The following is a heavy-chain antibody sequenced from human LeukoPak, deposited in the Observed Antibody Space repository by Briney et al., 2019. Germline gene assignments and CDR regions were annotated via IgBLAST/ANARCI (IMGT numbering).Heavy chain of an antibody. CDR3: ARRWIVVVPAAAAPSNWFDP. Sequence: PSETLSLTCAVYGGSFSGYYWSWIRQPPGKGLEWIGEINHSGSTNYNPSLKSRVTISVDTSKNQFSLKLSSVTAADTAVYYCARRWIVVVPAAAAPSNWFDPWGQGTLVTASS. CDR2: INHSGST. J-gene: IGHJ5*02. V-gene: IGHV4-34*01. D-gene: IGHD2-2*01. CDR1: GGSFSGYY.